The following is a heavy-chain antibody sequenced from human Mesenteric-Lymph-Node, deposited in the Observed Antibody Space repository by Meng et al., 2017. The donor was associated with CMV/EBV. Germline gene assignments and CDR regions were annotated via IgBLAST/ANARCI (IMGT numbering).Heavy chain of an antibody. CDR2: IKQDGSET. CDR1: GFTFSSYW. V-gene: IGHV3-7*04. CDR3: ARALPYYDFWSGLGGMDV. J-gene: IGHJ6*02. D-gene: IGHD3-3*01. Sequence: GGSLRLSCAASGFTFSSYWMTWVRQAPGKGLEWVANIKQDGSETYYVDSVTGRFTISRDNAKNSLYLQMNSLRAEDTAIYYCARALPYYDFWSGLGGMDVWGQGTTVTVSS.